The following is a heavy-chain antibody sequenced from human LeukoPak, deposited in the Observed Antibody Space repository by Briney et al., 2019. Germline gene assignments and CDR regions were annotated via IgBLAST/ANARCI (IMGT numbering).Heavy chain of an antibody. CDR2: IYPSDSDT. D-gene: IGHD6-19*01. CDR1: GYSFTTYW. J-gene: IGHJ4*02. CDR3: ARMGGSGWAFDY. V-gene: IGHV5-51*01. Sequence: GESLKISCKGSGYSFTTYWIGWVRQMPGKGLEWMGIIYPSDSDTRYSPSFQGQVAISADRSISTAYLLWSGLKASDTAMYYCARMGGSGWAFDYWGQGTLVTVSS.